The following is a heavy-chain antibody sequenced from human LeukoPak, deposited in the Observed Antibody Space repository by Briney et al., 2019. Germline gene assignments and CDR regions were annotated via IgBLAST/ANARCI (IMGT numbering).Heavy chain of an antibody. CDR3: ASQYYDILTGYVHPFDY. CDR2: IIPIFGTA. D-gene: IGHD3-9*01. J-gene: IGHJ4*02. V-gene: IGHV1-69*01. Sequence: GSSVKVSCKASGGTFSSYAISWVRQAPGQGLEWMGGIIPIFGTANYAQKFQGRVTITADESTSTAYMELSSLRSEDTAVYYCASQYYDILTGYVHPFDYWGQGTLVTVSS. CDR1: GGTFSSYA.